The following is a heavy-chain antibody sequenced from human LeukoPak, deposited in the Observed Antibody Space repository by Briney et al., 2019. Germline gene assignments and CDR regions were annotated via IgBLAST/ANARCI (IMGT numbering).Heavy chain of an antibody. CDR1: GYTFTNYG. D-gene: IGHD6-13*01. V-gene: IGHV1-18*01. Sequence: ASVKVSCKASGYTFTNYGISWVRQAPGQGLEWMGWISAYNGNTNYAQKLQGRVTMTTDTSTSTAYMELRSLRSDDTAVYYCARDREYSSSWYEYYYYGMDVWGQGTTVTVSS. J-gene: IGHJ6*02. CDR2: ISAYNGNT. CDR3: ARDREYSSSWYEYYYYGMDV.